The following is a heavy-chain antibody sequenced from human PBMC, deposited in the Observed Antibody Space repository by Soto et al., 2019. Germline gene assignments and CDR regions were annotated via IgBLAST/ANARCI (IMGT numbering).Heavy chain of an antibody. CDR3: AAEAPGYCSGGSCYPPFRYYYYYGMDV. D-gene: IGHD2-15*01. Sequence: ASVKVSCKASGFTFTSSAVQWVRQARGQRLEWIGWIVVGSGNTNYAQKFQERVTITRDMSTSTAYMELSSLRSEDTAVYYCAAEAPGYCSGGSCYPPFRYYYYYGMDVWG. V-gene: IGHV1-58*01. J-gene: IGHJ6*02. CDR1: GFTFTSSA. CDR2: IVVGSGNT.